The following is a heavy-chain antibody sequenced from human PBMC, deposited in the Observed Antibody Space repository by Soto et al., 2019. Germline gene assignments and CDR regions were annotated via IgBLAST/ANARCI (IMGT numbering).Heavy chain of an antibody. CDR2: IYWDDDK. CDR3: VRNIGNNPPDY. J-gene: IGHJ4*02. V-gene: IGHV2-5*02. D-gene: IGHD1-1*01. Sequence: SGPTGEPTQTLTLTCTFSVFSLSARGVVVGWIRQPPGKALEWLALIYWDDDKRYSPSVKSRVTITRDNSKTQVLLILADLDPVDSATYYCVRNIGNNPPDYLGQRILVAVCS. CDR1: VFSLSARGVV.